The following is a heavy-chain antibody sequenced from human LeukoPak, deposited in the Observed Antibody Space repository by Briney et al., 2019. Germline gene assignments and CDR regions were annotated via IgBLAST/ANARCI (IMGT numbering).Heavy chain of an antibody. D-gene: IGHD6-19*01. CDR3: ARQAAVAGPGIDY. Sequence: GESLKISCKGSGYSFSTYWIGWVRQMPGKGLEWMGIIYPSDSDTRYSPSFQGQVTISADKSISTAYLQWSSLKASDTAIYYCARQAAVAGPGIDYWGQGTLVTVPS. J-gene: IGHJ4*02. CDR1: GYSFSTYW. CDR2: IYPSDSDT. V-gene: IGHV5-51*01.